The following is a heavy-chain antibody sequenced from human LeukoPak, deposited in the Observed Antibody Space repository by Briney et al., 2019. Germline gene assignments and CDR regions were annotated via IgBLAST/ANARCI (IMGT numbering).Heavy chain of an antibody. CDR3: ASWAVDTAMVTEGYYYYYMDV. D-gene: IGHD5-18*01. V-gene: IGHV1-69*06. CDR1: GYTFTSYD. J-gene: IGHJ6*03. Sequence: GASVKVSCKASGYTFTSYDINWVRQATGQGLEWMGGIIPIFGTANYAQKFQGRVTITADKSTSTAYMELSSLRSEDTAVYYCASWAVDTAMVTEGYYYYYMDVWGKGTTVTVSS. CDR2: IIPIFGTA.